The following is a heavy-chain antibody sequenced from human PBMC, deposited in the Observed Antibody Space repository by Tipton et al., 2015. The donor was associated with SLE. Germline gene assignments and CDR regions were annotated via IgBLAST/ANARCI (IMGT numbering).Heavy chain of an antibody. Sequence: LRLSCDVYSYSISSGNFWGWIRQAPGKGLEWIGSIYHSGSTYYNPSLKSQVTISVDTSKNQFSLKLNSVTAADTAVYYCARHSASADTAMVSFDCWGQGPLVTVSS. CDR1: SYSISSGNF. D-gene: IGHD5-18*01. V-gene: IGHV4-38-2*01. J-gene: IGHJ4*02. CDR3: ARHSASADTAMVSFDC. CDR2: IYHSGST.